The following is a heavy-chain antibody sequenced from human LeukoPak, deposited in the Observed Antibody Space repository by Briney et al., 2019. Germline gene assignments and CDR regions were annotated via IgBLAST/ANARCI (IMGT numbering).Heavy chain of an antibody. CDR3: AKDRIYYYDGSEDYFDY. Sequence: GGSLRLSCAASGFTFSGYAMSWVRQAPGKGLEWVSAISGSGGSTYYADSVKGRFTISRDNSKNTLYLQMNSLRAEDTAVYYCAKDRIYYYDGSEDYFDYWGQGTLVTVSS. CDR2: ISGSGGST. CDR1: GFTFSGYA. J-gene: IGHJ4*02. V-gene: IGHV3-23*01. D-gene: IGHD3-22*01.